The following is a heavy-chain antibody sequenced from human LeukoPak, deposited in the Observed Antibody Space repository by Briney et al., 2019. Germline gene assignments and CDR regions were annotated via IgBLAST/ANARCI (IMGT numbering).Heavy chain of an antibody. CDR3: ARRLGATQPYFDF. J-gene: IGHJ4*02. CDR2: IHPGDSET. D-gene: IGHD1-26*01. V-gene: IGHV5-51*01. CDR1: GYRFTSYW. Sequence: GASLQISCKASGYRFTSYWIGWVRQLPGKGLECMGIIHPGDSETRYSPSFQGQVTISADKSISTAYLQWSGLKASDTAMYYCARRLGATQPYFDFWGQGALVTVSS.